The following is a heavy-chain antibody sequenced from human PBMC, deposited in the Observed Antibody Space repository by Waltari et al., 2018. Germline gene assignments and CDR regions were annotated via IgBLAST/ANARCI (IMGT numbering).Heavy chain of an antibody. CDR2: IIPILGIA. Sequence: QVQLVQSGAEVKKPGSSVKVSCKASGGTFSSYTISWVRQAPGQGLEWMGRIIPILGIANYAQKFQGRVTITADKSTSTAYMELSSLRSEDTAVYYCARDHYDSSGYYYRYYGMDVWGQGTTVTVSS. V-gene: IGHV1-69*08. D-gene: IGHD3-22*01. J-gene: IGHJ6*02. CDR3: ARDHYDSSGYYYRYYGMDV. CDR1: GGTFSSYT.